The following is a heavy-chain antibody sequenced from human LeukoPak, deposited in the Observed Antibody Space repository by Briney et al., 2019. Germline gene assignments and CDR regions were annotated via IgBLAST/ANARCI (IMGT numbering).Heavy chain of an antibody. J-gene: IGHJ4*02. D-gene: IGHD6-13*01. CDR3: ASSAKYSSSWYNFHF. CDR1: GGSISSYF. Sequence: PSETLALTCTGSGGSISSYFCNWIRQPPGKGLGWIGYIYYSGNTNYNPSLKRRLTIPVDTSKNQFSLKLSSVTAADTAVYYCASSAKYSSSWYNFHFWGQGALVTVSS. CDR2: IYYSGNT. V-gene: IGHV4-59*01.